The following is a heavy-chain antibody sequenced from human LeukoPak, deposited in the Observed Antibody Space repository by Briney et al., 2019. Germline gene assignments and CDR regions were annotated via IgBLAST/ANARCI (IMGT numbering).Heavy chain of an antibody. J-gene: IGHJ4*02. CDR1: GFPFSTSW. CDR2: INSDGSST. Sequence: PGGSLRLSCAASGFPFSTSWMNWVRQAPGKGLVWVSRINSDGSSTSYADSVKGRFTISRDNAKNTLYLQMNSLRAEDTAVYYCARRYSYGYTDYWGQGTLVTVSS. V-gene: IGHV3-74*01. D-gene: IGHD5-18*01. CDR3: ARRYSYGYTDY.